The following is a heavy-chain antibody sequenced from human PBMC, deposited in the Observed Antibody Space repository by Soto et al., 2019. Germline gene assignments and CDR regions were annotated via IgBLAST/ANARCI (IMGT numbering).Heavy chain of an antibody. CDR1: GGSISTYY. V-gene: IGHV4-59*12. CDR2: IYYSGSS. D-gene: IGHD2-2*01. J-gene: IGHJ5*02. Sequence: QVQLQESGPGLVKPSETLSLTCTVSGGSISTYYWSWIRQPPGKGLEWIGYIYYSGSSNYNPSLKSRVTISVDTSKNQFSLMLSSVTAADTAVYYCARVVPAATGNWFDPWGQGTLVTVSS. CDR3: ARVVPAATGNWFDP.